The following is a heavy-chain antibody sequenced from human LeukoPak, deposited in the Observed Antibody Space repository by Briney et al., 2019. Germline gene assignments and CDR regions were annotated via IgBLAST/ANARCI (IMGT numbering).Heavy chain of an antibody. J-gene: IGHJ4*02. CDR3: ARTMTTLTTHGELDF. Sequence: ASVKVSCKASGYTFSSYVLTWVRQAPGQGLEWIGRISTYSGNSNYAQKFQDRVTMTTDTSTSTAYMDLRNLSSDDTAVYYCARTMTTLTTHGELDFWGQGTLITVSS. D-gene: IGHD3-10*02. CDR2: ISTYSGNS. V-gene: IGHV1-18*01. CDR1: GYTFSSYV.